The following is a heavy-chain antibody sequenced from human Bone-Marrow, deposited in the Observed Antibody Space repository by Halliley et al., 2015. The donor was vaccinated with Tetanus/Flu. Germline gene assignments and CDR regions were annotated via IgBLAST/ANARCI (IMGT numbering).Heavy chain of an antibody. Sequence: AGKGPEWLSSISSRGSYIFYADSGKGRFTISRDNAQNSLFLQMNNLRVDDTAIYYCATTDTLDNWGQGAPVTVSS. CDR3: ATTDTLDN. V-gene: IGHV3-21*01. D-gene: IGHD2-15*01. CDR2: ISSRGSYI. J-gene: IGHJ4*02.